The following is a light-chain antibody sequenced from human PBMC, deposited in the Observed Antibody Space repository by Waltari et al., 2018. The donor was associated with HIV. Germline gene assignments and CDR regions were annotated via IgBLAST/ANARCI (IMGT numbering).Light chain of an antibody. Sequence: DIVMTPSPESLAVSLGGRATINCKSSQSVLYSSNNKNYLAWYQQKPGQPPKLLIYWASTRESGVPDRFSGSGSGTDFTLTISSLQTEDVAVYYCQQYYSNSYTFGQGTKLEIK. V-gene: IGKV4-1*01. CDR1: QSVLYSSNNKNY. J-gene: IGKJ2*01. CDR3: QQYYSNSYT. CDR2: WAS.